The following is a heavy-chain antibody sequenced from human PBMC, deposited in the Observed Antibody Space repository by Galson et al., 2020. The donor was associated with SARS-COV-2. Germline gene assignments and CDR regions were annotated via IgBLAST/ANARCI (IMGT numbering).Heavy chain of an antibody. Sequence: SETLSLTCTVSGGSISIYYWYWIRQSPGKGLEWIGYIYYTGRTNYNPSLKSRVTISVDASKNQISLRLNSVTAADTAVYYCAREEFDDFYYYGMDLWGQGTTVTVSS. V-gene: IGHV4-59*01. D-gene: IGHD3-10*01. CDR1: GGSISIYY. CDR2: IYYTGRT. CDR3: AREEFDDFYYYGMDL. J-gene: IGHJ6*02.